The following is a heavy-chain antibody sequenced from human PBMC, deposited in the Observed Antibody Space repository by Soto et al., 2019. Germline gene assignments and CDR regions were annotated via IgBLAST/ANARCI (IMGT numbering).Heavy chain of an antibody. V-gene: IGHV4-59*01. CDR3: ASGPFYYDFWSASRRGYYYYMDV. Sequence: SETLSLTCTVSGGSISSYYWSWIRQPPGKGLEWIGYIYYSGSTNYNPSLKSRVTISVDTSKNQFSLKLSSVTAADTAVYYCASGPFYYDFWSASRRGYYYYMDVWGKGTTVTVSS. D-gene: IGHD3-3*01. CDR1: GGSISSYY. J-gene: IGHJ6*03. CDR2: IYYSGST.